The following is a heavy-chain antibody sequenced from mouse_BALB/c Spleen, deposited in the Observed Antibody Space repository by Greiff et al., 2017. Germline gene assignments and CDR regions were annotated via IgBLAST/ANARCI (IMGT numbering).Heavy chain of an antibody. J-gene: IGHJ4*01. CDR3: AREAYYGNFYAMDY. D-gene: IGHD2-10*01. CDR1: GYAFSSSW. V-gene: IGHV1-82*01. Sequence: QVQLKQSGPELVKPGASVKISCKASGYAFSSSWMNWVKQRPGQGLEWIGRIYPGDGDTNYNGKFKGKATLTADKSSSTAYMQLSSLTSVDSAVYFCAREAYYGNFYAMDYWGQGTSVTVAS. CDR2: IYPGDGDT.